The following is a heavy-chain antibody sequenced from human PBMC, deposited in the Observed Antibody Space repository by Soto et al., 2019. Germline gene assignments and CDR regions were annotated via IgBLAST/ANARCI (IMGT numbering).Heavy chain of an antibody. CDR3: ARDKITGLFDY. Sequence: QVQLQQWGAGLLKPSETLSLTCAVYGGSFSAYDWTWIRQPPGTGLEWIGEINHSGSTNYNPSLKSLVTISVDTSKNQFSLKLTSVTAADTAVYYCARDKITGLFDYWVQGTLVTVSS. CDR1: GGSFSAYD. J-gene: IGHJ4*02. D-gene: IGHD2-8*02. CDR2: INHSGST. V-gene: IGHV4-34*01.